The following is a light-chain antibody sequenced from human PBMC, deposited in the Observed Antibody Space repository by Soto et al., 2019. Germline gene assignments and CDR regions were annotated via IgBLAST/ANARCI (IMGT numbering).Light chain of an antibody. J-gene: IGKJ2*01. V-gene: IGKV1-6*01. CDR2: AAF. CDR1: QGIRKD. Sequence: AIQMTQSPSSLSASVGDRVTITCRASQGIRKDLGWYQQKPGKAPKLLIYAAFSLQSVVQSRFSGSGSGTDFTLTISSLQPEDFATYYCLQDYNYPYTFGQGTKLEIK. CDR3: LQDYNYPYT.